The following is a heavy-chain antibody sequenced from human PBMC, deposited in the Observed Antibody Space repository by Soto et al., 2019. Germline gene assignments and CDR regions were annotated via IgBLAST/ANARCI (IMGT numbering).Heavy chain of an antibody. CDR3: ARGDSTDCSNGVCSFFCNNDMDV. Sequence: QVQLVQSGAEVKKPGASVKVSCKASGYSFTDYRIHWVRQAPGQGIEWLGRINPKSGGRSTAQKFQGWVPMTTDTSSSTASMELTRLTSEDTAIYYCARGDSTDCSNGVCSFFCNNDMDVWGQGTTVTFSS. D-gene: IGHD2-8*01. V-gene: IGHV1-2*04. J-gene: IGHJ6*02. CDR1: GYSFTDYR. CDR2: INPKSGGR.